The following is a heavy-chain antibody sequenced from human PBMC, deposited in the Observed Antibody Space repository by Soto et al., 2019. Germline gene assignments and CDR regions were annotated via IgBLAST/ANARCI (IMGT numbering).Heavy chain of an antibody. CDR3: ARDRTRYCSGGSCRDRHP. D-gene: IGHD2-15*01. Sequence: GGSLRLSCAASGFTFSSYEMNWVRQAPGKGLEWVSYISSSGSTIYYADSVKGRFTISRDNAKNSLYLQMNSLRAEDTAVYYCARDRTRYCSGGSCRDRHPWGQGTLVTVS. CDR1: GFTFSSYE. CDR2: ISSSGSTI. J-gene: IGHJ5*02. V-gene: IGHV3-48*03.